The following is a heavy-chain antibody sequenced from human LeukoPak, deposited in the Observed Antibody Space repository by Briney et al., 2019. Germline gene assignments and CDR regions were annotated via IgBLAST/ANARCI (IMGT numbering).Heavy chain of an antibody. CDR3: ARFSSSWPDLDY. CDR1: GFTFSRYS. CDR2: ISSSSSYI. Sequence: GGSLRLSCAASGFTFSRYSMNCVRLAPGKGLEWVSSISSSSSYIYYAASVKCRFTISRDHAQNSLYLQTYSLRAEDTAVYYGARFSSSWPDLDYWGQGTLVTVSS. J-gene: IGHJ4*02. V-gene: IGHV3-21*01. D-gene: IGHD6-13*01.